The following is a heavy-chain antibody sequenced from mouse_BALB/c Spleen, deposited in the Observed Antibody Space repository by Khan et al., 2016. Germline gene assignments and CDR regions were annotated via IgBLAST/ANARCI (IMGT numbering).Heavy chain of an antibody. V-gene: IGHV1-81*01. CDR2: IYPGSNNI. Sequence: QVQLQQSGPELVRPGASVNMSCKASGYTFTDYVIGWVKQRTGQGLEWIGEIYPGSNNIYYNEKFKDKATLTADKSSSPAYMQLSSLTSEDSAVYFCARSGSLSYYTLDYWGQGASVTVSS. CDR3: ARSGSLSYYTLDY. J-gene: IGHJ4*01. CDR1: GYTFTDYV. D-gene: IGHD3-1*01.